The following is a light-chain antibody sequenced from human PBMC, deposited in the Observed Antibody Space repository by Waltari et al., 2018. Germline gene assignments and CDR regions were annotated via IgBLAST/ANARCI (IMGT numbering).Light chain of an antibody. CDR3: HKYDTDPWT. CDR2: AAS. Sequence: DIQMTQSPSSLSASVGDRVTVTCRTSRGISNYLAWYQQKPGKVPKLLIYAASTLQSGVPSRFSGSGSGTDFTLTISNLQPEDVATYYCHKYDTDPWTFGQGTKEDIK. V-gene: IGKV1-27*01. CDR1: RGISNY. J-gene: IGKJ1*01.